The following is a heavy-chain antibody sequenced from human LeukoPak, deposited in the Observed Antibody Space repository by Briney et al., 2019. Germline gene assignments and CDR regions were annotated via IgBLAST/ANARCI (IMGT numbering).Heavy chain of an antibody. CDR3: ARSLGAAAHFDS. Sequence: PSETLSLTCTVSGGSINSYYWSWIRQPPGKGLEWIGYIFYRGSTNYNPSLKSRVTMSVYTSKNQFSLNLSSVSAAGTAVYYCARSLGAAAHFDSWGQGTLVTVSS. CDR1: GGSINSYY. J-gene: IGHJ4*02. V-gene: IGHV4-59*08. D-gene: IGHD6-13*01. CDR2: IFYRGST.